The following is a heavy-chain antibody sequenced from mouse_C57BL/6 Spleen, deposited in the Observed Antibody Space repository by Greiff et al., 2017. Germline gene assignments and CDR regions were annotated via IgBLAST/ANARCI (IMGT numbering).Heavy chain of an antibody. D-gene: IGHD2-4*01. CDR3: ARSYDYDVDWFAY. CDR1: GYAFSSSW. J-gene: IGHJ3*01. V-gene: IGHV1-82*01. CDR2: IYPGDGDT. Sequence: LVESGPELVKPGASVKISCKASGYAFSSSWMNWVKQRPGKGLEWIGRIYPGDGDTNYNGKFKGKATLTADKSSSTAYMQLSSLTSEDSAVYFCARSYDYDVDWFAYWGQGTLVTVSA.